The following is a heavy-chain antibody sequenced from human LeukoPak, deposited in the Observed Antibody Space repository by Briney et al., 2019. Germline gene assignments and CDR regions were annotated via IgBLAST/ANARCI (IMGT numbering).Heavy chain of an antibody. V-gene: IGHV3-74*01. Sequence: GGTLRLSCAASGVSFSSNWLYWVRQAPGKGLVWVSRINSDGSSTNYADSVKGRFTIDRDNAKKTLYELISNGSAEDTAVYYSARALGSPLDYWGQGTLVTVSS. CDR3: ARALGSPLDY. D-gene: IGHD1-26*01. CDR2: INSDGSST. CDR1: GVSFSSNW. J-gene: IGHJ4*02.